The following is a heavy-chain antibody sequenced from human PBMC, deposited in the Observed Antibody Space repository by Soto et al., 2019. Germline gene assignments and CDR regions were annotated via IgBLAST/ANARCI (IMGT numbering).Heavy chain of an antibody. V-gene: IGHV3-9*01. CDR3: IRGRQGWVQL. CDR2: ITWSGGTR. CDR1: GFTFDDYA. J-gene: IGHJ1*01. D-gene: IGHD1-20*01. Sequence: EVQLVESGGGLVQPGRSLRLSCVASGFTFDDYAMHWVRQAPGKGLEWVSGITWSGGTRDYADSVKGRFTISRDNAKNSVYLQVDSLGVEDTALYYGIRGRQGWVQLWGRGTMVTVSS.